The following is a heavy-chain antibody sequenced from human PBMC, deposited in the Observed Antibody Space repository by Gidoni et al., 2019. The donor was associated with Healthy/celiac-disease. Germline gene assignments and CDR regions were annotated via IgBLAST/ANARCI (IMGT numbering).Heavy chain of an antibody. J-gene: IGHJ6*02. CDR2: IKSKTDGGTT. Sequence: EVQLVESGGGLVKPGGSLRLSCAASGFTFSNAWMSWVRQAPGKGLEWVGRIKSKTDGGTTDYAAPVKGRFTISRDDSKNTLYLQMNSLKTEDTAVYYCTTEAPYGSGTRGYYYGMDVWGQGTTVTVSS. D-gene: IGHD3-10*01. V-gene: IGHV3-15*01. CDR1: GFTFSNAW. CDR3: TTEAPYGSGTRGYYYGMDV.